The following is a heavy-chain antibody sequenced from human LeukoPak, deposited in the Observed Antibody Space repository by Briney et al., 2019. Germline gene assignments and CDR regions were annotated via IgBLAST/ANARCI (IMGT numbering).Heavy chain of an antibody. D-gene: IGHD3-22*01. J-gene: IGHJ4*02. CDR3: ARGITMIVAELDY. CDR2: IYYSGST. V-gene: IGHV4-59*01. CDR1: GGSFSGYY. Sequence: PSETLSLTCAVYGGSFSGYYWSWIRQPPGEGLEWIGYIYYSGSTNYNPSLKSRVTISVDTSKNQFSLKLSSVTAADTAVYYCARGITMIVAELDYWGQGTLVTVSS.